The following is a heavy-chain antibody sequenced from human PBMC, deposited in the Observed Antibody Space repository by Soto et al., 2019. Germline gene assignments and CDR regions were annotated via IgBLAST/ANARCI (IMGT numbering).Heavy chain of an antibody. CDR1: GFIFNAYT. J-gene: IGHJ4*02. CDR3: ARSATYYGLAD. CDR2: ITTSSNTI. Sequence: PGGSLRLSCVASGFIFNAYTMNWVRQAPGKGLEWISLITTSSNTIYYADSVKGRFTVSRDNDKNSLYLQMNSLRDDDTAVYYCARSATYYGLADWGQGTLVTVSS. D-gene: IGHD1-26*01. V-gene: IGHV3-48*02.